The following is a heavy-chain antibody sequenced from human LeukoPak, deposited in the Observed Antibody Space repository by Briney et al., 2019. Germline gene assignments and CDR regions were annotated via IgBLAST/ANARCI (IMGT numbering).Heavy chain of an antibody. D-gene: IGHD3-16*01. V-gene: IGHV3-30*18. CDR2: ISYDGSNK. J-gene: IGHJ4*02. CDR3: AKGSGGDY. CDR1: GFTFSSYG. Sequence: PGGSLRLSCAASGFTFSSYGMHWVRQAPGKGLEWVAVISYDGSNKYYADSVKGRFTISRDNSKNTLYLQMNSLRAEDTAVYYCAKGSGGDYWGQGTLVTVSS.